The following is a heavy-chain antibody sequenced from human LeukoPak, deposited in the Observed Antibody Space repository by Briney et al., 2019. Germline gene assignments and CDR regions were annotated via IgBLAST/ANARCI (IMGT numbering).Heavy chain of an antibody. CDR3: TTGESMVGTTIHVRWAD. CDR2: IKSKTAGGTT. V-gene: IGHV3-15*01. J-gene: IGHJ4*02. CDR1: GFIVGNSY. Sequence: GGSLRLSCAASGFIVGNSYMTWVRQAPGKGLEWVGRIKSKTAGGTTDYAAPVKGRFTISRDDSKNTLYLEMNSLKTEDTAVYYCTTGESMVGTTIHVRWADWGQGTLVTVSS. D-gene: IGHD1-26*01.